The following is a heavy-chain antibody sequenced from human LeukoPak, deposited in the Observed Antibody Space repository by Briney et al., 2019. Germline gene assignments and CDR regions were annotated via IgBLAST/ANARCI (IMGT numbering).Heavy chain of an antibody. J-gene: IGHJ1*01. V-gene: IGHV1-46*01. D-gene: IGHD6-13*01. Sequence: ASVKVSCKASGGTFSSYYMHWVRQAPGQGLEWMGIINPSGGSTSYAQKFQGRVTMTRDTSTSTVYMELSSLRSEDTAVYYCARARYSSSWPLPHAEYFQHWGQGTLVTVSS. CDR1: GGTFSSYY. CDR2: INPSGGST. CDR3: ARARYSSSWPLPHAEYFQH.